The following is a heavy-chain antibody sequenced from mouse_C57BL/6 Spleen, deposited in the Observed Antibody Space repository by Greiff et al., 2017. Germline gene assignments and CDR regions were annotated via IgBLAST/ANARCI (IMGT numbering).Heavy chain of an antibody. CDR1: GYSITSGYY. V-gene: IGHV3-6*01. CDR2: ISYDGSN. Sequence: EVQRVESGPGLVKPSQSLSLTCSVTGYSITSGYYWNWIRQFPGNKLEWRGYISYDGSNNYNPSLKNRISITRDTSKNQFFLKLNSVTTEDTATYYCARDSSYFDYWGQGTTLTVSS. D-gene: IGHD1-1*01. CDR3: ARDSSYFDY. J-gene: IGHJ2*01.